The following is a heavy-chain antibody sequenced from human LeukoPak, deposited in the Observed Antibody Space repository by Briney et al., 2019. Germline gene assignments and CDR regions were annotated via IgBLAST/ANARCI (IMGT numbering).Heavy chain of an antibody. CDR2: ISAGGSST. CDR3: AKMRDFWSGYLGYFDL. CDR1: GFTFSSYA. V-gene: IGHV3-23*01. D-gene: IGHD3-3*01. Sequence: PGGSLRLSCAASGFTFSSYAMSWVRQAPGKGLEWVSAISAGGSSTYSADFVKGRFTISRDNSKNTLYLRMNSLRAEDTAVYYCAKMRDFWSGYLGYFDLWGRGTLVTVSS. J-gene: IGHJ2*01.